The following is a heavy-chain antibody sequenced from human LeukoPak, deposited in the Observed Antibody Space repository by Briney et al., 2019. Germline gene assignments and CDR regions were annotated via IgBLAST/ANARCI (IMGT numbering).Heavy chain of an antibody. V-gene: IGHV3-11*04. D-gene: IGHD3-10*01. J-gene: IGHJ4*02. CDR1: GFTFSDNY. CDR2: ISSSGNTT. Sequence: GGSLRLSCAASGFTFSDNYMSWIRQAPGKGLEWVSYISSSGNTTYNADSVKGRFSITRDNAKNSLYLQMNSLRAEDTALYYCATEPYYGSVGWGQGTLVTVSS. CDR3: ATEPYYGSVG.